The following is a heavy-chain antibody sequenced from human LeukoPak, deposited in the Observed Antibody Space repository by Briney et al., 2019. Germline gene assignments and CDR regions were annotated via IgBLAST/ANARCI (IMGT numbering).Heavy chain of an antibody. J-gene: IGHJ3*02. V-gene: IGHV3-49*04. CDR2: IRSKAYGGTT. D-gene: IGHD1-7*01. CDR1: GFTFSSYA. Sequence: GGSLRLSCAASGFTFSSYAMSWVRQAPGKGLEWVGFIRSKAYGGTTEYAASVKGRFTISRDDSKSIAYLQMNSLKTEDTAVYYCTRDPLNWNSEDIWGQGTMVTVSS. CDR3: TRDPLNWNSEDI.